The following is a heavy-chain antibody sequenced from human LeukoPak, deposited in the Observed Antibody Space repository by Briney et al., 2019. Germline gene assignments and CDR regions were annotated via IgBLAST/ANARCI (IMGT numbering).Heavy chain of an antibody. D-gene: IGHD3-9*01. CDR3: AKDFDWLLDY. CDR2: ISYDGSNK. Sequence: GRSLRLSCAASGFTFSSYGMHWVRQAPGKGLEGVAVISYDGSNKYYADSVRGRFTISRDNSKNTLYLQMNSLRAEDTAVYYCAKDFDWLLDYWGQGTLVTVSS. CDR1: GFTFSSYG. J-gene: IGHJ4*02. V-gene: IGHV3-30*18.